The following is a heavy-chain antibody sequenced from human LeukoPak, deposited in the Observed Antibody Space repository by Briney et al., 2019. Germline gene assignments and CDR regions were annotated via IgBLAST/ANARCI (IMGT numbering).Heavy chain of an antibody. V-gene: IGHV1-18*01. J-gene: IGHJ3*02. D-gene: IGHD3-22*01. CDR2: ISAYNGNT. CDR1: GYTFTSYG. Sequence: ASVKVSCKASGYTFTSYGISWVRQAPGQGLEWMGWISAYNGNTNYAQKLQGRVTMTTDTSTSTAYMELRSLRSDDTAVYYCARSQGITMIAHAFDIWGQGTMVTVSS. CDR3: ARSQGITMIAHAFDI.